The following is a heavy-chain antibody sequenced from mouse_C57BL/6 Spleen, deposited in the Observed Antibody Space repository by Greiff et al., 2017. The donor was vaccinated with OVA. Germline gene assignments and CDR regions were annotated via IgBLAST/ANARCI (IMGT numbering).Heavy chain of an antibody. CDR3: ARGVITTVVDYWYFDV. CDR2: IYPGSGST. D-gene: IGHD1-1*01. Sequence: QVQLQQPGAELVKPGASVKMSCKASGYTFTSYWITWVKQRPGQGLEWIGDIYPGSGSTNYNEKFKSKATLTVDTSSSTAYMQLSSLTSEDSAVYYCARGVITTVVDYWYFDVWGTGTTVTVSS. V-gene: IGHV1-55*01. CDR1: GYTFTSYW. J-gene: IGHJ1*03.